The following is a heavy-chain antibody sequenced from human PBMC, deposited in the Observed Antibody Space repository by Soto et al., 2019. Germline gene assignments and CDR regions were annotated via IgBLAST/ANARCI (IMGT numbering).Heavy chain of an antibody. CDR2: IGSEIDGATI. D-gene: IGHD2-15*01. Sequence: DVQVAESGGGLVKPGGSLRLSCAVSGISFNNAWMSWVRQAPGKGLEWVGRIGSEIDGATIDYAAPVKGRFIISRNGSKYTVFLQRNSLKTEDTATYCCTIDNSDSVGGGLYGGQGTLVTVSS. J-gene: IGHJ4*02. CDR1: GISFNNAW. CDR3: TIDNSDSVGGGLY. V-gene: IGHV3-15*04.